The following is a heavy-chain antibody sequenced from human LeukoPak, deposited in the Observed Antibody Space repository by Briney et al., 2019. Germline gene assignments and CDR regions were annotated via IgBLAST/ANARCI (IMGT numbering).Heavy chain of an antibody. V-gene: IGHV4-39*01. CDR2: GHHSGGT. CDR1: GGSIIGNSTDY. D-gene: IGHD6-6*01. CDR3: ARLGVIAARGY. J-gene: IGHJ4*02. Sequence: SETLSLTCTVSGGSIIGNSTDYWGWVRLTPGKGLEWIATGHHSGGTYVNPSLNRRVTISVDTSKNQFSLKLSSVTAADTAVYYCARLGVIAARGYWGQGTLVTVSS.